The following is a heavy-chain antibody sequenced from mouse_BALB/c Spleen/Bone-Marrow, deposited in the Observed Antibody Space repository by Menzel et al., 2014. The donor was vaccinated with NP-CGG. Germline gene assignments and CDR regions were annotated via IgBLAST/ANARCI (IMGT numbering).Heavy chain of an antibody. J-gene: IGHJ3*01. CDR2: ISYDGSN. D-gene: IGHD2-14*01. CDR1: GYSITSGYY. V-gene: IGHV3-6*02. CDR3: ARSPLDRPFAY. Sequence: VQLKESGPGLVKPSQSLSLPCSVTGYSITSGYYWNWIRQFPGNKLEWMGYISYDGSNNYNPSLKNRISITRDTSKNQFFLKLNSVTTEDTATYYCARSPLDRPFAYWGQGTLVTVSA.